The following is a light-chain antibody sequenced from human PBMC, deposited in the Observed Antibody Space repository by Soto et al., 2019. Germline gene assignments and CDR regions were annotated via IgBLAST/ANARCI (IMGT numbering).Light chain of an antibody. V-gene: IGKV1-5*01. CDR2: DAS. J-gene: IGKJ1*01. CDR3: QQYNSYSPWT. CDR1: QNVNKW. Sequence: DIQMSRYPSTLSASVGDRVTITCRASQNVNKWLAWFQQKPGKVPNLLLFDASTLQTGVPSRFGGGGSGTEFTLTSSGLQPDDFATYYCQQYNSYSPWTFGPGTKVDIK.